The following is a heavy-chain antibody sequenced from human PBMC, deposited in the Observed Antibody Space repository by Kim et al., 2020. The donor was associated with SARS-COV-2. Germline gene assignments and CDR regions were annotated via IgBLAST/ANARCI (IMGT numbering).Heavy chain of an antibody. D-gene: IGHD2-15*01. CDR2: ISYDGSNK. V-gene: IGHV3-30*18. J-gene: IGHJ6*01. CDR1: GFTFSSYG. Sequence: GGSLRLSCAASGFTFSSYGVHWVRQAPGKGLEWVAVISYDGSNKYYADSVKGRFTISRDNSKNTLYLQMNSLRAEDTAVYYCAKAPRRTLLRDYYYGMDV. CDR3: AKAPRRTLLRDYYYGMDV.